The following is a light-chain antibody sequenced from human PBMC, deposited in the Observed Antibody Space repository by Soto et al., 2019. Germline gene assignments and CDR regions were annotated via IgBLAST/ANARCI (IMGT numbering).Light chain of an antibody. Sequence: EIVLTQSPDTLSLSPGERATLSCRASQSVSSSYLGWYQQKPGQAPRLLIFGASNRATGIPDRFSGSGSESDFTLTISRLQPDDFAAYYCQQYSDYAWTFGQGTKVEIK. V-gene: IGKV3-20*01. CDR2: GAS. CDR3: QQYSDYAWT. CDR1: QSVSSSY. J-gene: IGKJ1*01.